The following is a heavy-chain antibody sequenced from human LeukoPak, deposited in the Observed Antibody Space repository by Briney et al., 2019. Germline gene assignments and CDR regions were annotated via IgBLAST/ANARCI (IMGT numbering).Heavy chain of an antibody. CDR2: ISSYNGNT. J-gene: IGHJ4*02. CDR3: ANFHETGDFDY. D-gene: IGHD2-8*02. Sequence: ASVTVSCKVSGDTFTTYGINWVRQAPGQGLEWMGWISSYNGNTHYANKLQGRVTMTTDTSTSTAYMELRSLRSDDTAVYYCANFHETGDFDYWGQGTLVIVSS. CDR1: GDTFTTYG. V-gene: IGHV1-18*01.